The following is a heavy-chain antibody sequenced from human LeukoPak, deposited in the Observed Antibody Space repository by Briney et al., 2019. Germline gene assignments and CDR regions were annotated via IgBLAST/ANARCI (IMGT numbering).Heavy chain of an antibody. CDR2: IWSDGSNK. CDR3: ARDEEGSFDN. CDR1: GLTFSSYG. V-gene: IGHV3-33*01. Sequence: GGSLRRSCAASGLTFSSYGMHWVRQAPGKGLEWVAVIWSDGSNKDYADSVKGRFTISRDNSKNTLFLQMNSLRAEDTAVYYCARDEEGSFDNWGQGTLVTVSS. J-gene: IGHJ4*02.